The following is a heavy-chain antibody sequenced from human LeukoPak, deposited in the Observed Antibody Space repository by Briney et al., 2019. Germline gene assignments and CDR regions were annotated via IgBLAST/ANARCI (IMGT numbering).Heavy chain of an antibody. CDR1: GGTFSSYA. D-gene: IGHD5-18*01. CDR2: IIPILGIA. CDR3: ARVPNVDTAAYYFDY. J-gene: IGHJ4*02. Sequence: RASVKVSCKASGGTFSSYAISWVRQAPGQGLEWMGSIIPILGIANYAQKFQGRVTITADKSTSTAYMELSSLRSEDTAVYYCARVPNVDTAAYYFDYWGEGTLVTVSS. V-gene: IGHV1-69*04.